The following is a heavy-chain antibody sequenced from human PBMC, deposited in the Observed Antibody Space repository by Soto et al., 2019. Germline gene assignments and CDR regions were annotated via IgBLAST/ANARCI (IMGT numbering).Heavy chain of an antibody. CDR1: GFTFSSYS. CDR3: ARDLGIAAAGFDY. V-gene: IGHV3-21*01. D-gene: IGHD6-13*01. CDR2: ISSSSSYI. Sequence: PGGSLRLSCAASGFTFSSYSMNWVRQAPGKGLEWVSSISSSSSYISYADSVKGRFTISRDNAKNSLYLQMNSLRAEDTAVYYCARDLGIAAAGFDYWGQGTLVTVPS. J-gene: IGHJ4*02.